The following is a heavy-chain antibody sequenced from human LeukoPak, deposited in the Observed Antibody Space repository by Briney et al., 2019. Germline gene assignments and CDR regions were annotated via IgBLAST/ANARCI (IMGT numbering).Heavy chain of an antibody. CDR2: IYPGDSDT. V-gene: IGHV5-51*01. CDR3: ARQGRYDSSGYYSDAFDI. Sequence: GESLKISCKGSGYSFTSYWIGWVRQMPGKGLEWMGIIYPGDSDTRYSPSFQGQVTISADKSISTAYLQWSSLKASDTAMYYCARQGRYDSSGYYSDAFDIWGQGTMVTVSS. J-gene: IGHJ3*02. D-gene: IGHD3-22*01. CDR1: GYSFTSYW.